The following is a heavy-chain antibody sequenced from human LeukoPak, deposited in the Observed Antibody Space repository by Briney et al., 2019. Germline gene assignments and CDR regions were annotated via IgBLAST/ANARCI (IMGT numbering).Heavy chain of an antibody. V-gene: IGHV1-2*02. CDR2: INPNSGGT. CDR3: ARAAHTYYYDSSGYY. D-gene: IGHD3-22*01. Sequence: ASVKVSCKASGYTSTGYYMHWVRQAPGQGLEWMGWINPNSGGTNYAQKFQGRVTMTRDTSISTAYMELSRLRSDDTAVYYCARAAHTYYYDSSGYYWGQGTLVTVSS. J-gene: IGHJ4*02. CDR1: GYTSTGYY.